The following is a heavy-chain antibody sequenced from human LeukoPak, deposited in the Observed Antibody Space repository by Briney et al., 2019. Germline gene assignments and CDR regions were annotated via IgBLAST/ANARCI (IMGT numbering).Heavy chain of an antibody. J-gene: IGHJ4*02. CDR3: AKGLLTVTTSPFDY. D-gene: IGHD4-17*01. V-gene: IGHV3-23*01. Sequence: GGSLRLSCAASGFTFGSYAMSWIRQAPGKGLEWVSAISGSGGSTYYADSVKGRFTISRDNSKNTLYLQMNSLRAEDTAVYYCAKGLLTVTTSPFDYWGQGTLVTVSS. CDR2: ISGSGGST. CDR1: GFTFGSYA.